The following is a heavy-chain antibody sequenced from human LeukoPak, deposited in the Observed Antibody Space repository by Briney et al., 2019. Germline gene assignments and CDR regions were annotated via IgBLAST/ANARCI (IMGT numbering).Heavy chain of an antibody. J-gene: IGHJ4*02. CDR2: LSSNGVSI. CDR1: GFSFSSYA. Sequence: GGSLTLSCSASGFSFSSYAMHWVRQAPGKGMEYVSGLSSNGVSIFYADSVKGRFTISRDNPKNTLYLQMSSLRPEDTAVYYCVKVRGTCWYGDYWGLGTMVTVSS. V-gene: IGHV3-64D*06. D-gene: IGHD6-13*01. CDR3: VKVRGTCWYGDY.